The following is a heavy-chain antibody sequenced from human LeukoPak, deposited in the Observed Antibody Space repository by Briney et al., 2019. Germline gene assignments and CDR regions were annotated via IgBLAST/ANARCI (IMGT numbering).Heavy chain of an antibody. CDR2: INPNSGGT. J-gene: IGHJ3*02. CDR1: GYTFTGYY. V-gene: IGHV1-2*02. CDR3: ARPKTYYYDSSDAFDI. D-gene: IGHD3-22*01. Sequence: ASVKVSCKASGYTFTGYYMHWVRQAPGQGLEWMGWINPNSGGTNDAQKFQGRVTMTRDTSISTAYMELSRLRSDDSAVYYCARPKTYYYDSSDAFDIWGQGTMVTVSS.